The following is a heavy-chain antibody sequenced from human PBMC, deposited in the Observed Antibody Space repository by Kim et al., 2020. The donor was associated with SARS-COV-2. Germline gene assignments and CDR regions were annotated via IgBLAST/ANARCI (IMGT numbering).Heavy chain of an antibody. CDR3: AKTIQYYESSGYQD. Sequence: GGSLRLSCAASGYTFSRSAMSWVRQAPEKGLEWVSGISGSGRSTYYADSVKGRFTISRDNSKNTLYLQMNSLRAEDTAVYYCAKTIQYYESSGYQDWGQGTLVTVSS. J-gene: IGHJ4*02. D-gene: IGHD3-22*01. V-gene: IGHV3-23*01. CDR1: GYTFSRSA. CDR2: ISGSGRST.